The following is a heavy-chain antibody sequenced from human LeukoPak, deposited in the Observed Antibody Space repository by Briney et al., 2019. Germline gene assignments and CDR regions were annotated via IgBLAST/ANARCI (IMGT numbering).Heavy chain of an antibody. J-gene: IGHJ4*02. Sequence: PGRSLRLSCAASGFTFSNYDMHRARQAPGKGLEWVAVIWYDGSNQYYADSVKGRFTISRDNSKNTLYLQMSSLRVEDTAVYYCARARYFASGSYGVFDYWGQGTLVTVSS. D-gene: IGHD3-10*01. CDR1: GFTFSNYD. CDR3: ARARYFASGSYGVFDY. V-gene: IGHV3-33*01. CDR2: IWYDGSNQ.